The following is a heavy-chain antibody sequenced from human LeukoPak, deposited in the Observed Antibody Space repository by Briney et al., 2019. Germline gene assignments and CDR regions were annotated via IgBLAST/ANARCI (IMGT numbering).Heavy chain of an antibody. J-gene: IGHJ4*02. CDR2: ITVSGGGT. D-gene: IGHD3-9*01. Sequence: GGSLRLSCATSGFTYSSYAMSWVRQAPGKGLEWVSAITVSGGGTYYADSVKGRFTISRDNSKNTLFLQMNSLRAEDTAVYYCARRIDWSHDYWGQGTLVTVSS. CDR3: ARRIDWSHDY. V-gene: IGHV3-23*01. CDR1: GFTYSSYA.